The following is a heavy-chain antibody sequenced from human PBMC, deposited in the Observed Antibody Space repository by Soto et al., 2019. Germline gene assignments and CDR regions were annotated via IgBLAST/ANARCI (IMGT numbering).Heavy chain of an antibody. CDR1: GYTFTSYA. CDR3: ASSYSNYALIDYYYYGMGV. Sequence: EASVKVSCKASGYTFTSYAMHWVRQAPGQRLEWMGWINAGNGNTKYSQKFQGRVTITRDTSASTAYMELSSLRSEDTAVYYCASSYSNYALIDYYYYGMGVWGQGTTVTVSS. D-gene: IGHD4-4*01. CDR2: INAGNGNT. J-gene: IGHJ6*02. V-gene: IGHV1-3*01.